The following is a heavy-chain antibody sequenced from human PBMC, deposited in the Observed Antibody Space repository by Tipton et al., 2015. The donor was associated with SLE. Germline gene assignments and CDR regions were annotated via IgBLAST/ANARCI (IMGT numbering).Heavy chain of an antibody. Sequence: SLRLSCAASGFTFSSYGMHWVRQAPGKGLEWVAVISYDGSNKYYADSVKGRFTISRDNSKNTLYLQMNSLRAEDTAVYYCAREDYGYYYGMDVWGQGTTVTVSS. D-gene: IGHD4-17*01. CDR3: AREDYGYYYGMDV. CDR2: ISYDGSNK. CDR1: GFTFSSYG. J-gene: IGHJ6*02. V-gene: IGHV3-30*03.